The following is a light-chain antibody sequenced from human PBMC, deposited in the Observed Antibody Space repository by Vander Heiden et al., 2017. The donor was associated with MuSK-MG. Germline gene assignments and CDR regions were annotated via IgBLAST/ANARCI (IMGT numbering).Light chain of an antibody. CDR1: QAITSS. Sequence: DIQMPQSPSSLSASVGDRVTITCRASQAITSSLAWYQQKPAKAPKLLLHAASRLETWVPSRFSGSGSGTDFSLTISSLQPEEYATYYCQQDDSTPVTFGGGTKVEIK. CDR2: AAS. V-gene: IGKV1-NL1*01. CDR3: QQDDSTPVT. J-gene: IGKJ4*01.